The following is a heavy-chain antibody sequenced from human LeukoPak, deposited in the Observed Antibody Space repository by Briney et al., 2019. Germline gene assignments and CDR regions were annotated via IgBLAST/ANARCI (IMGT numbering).Heavy chain of an antibody. V-gene: IGHV3-21*01. D-gene: IGHD6-19*01. CDR2: ISGSRGYI. J-gene: IGHJ2*01. CDR1: GFTFSSYS. Sequence: PGGSLRLSCAASGFTFSSYSMNWVRQTPGKGLEWVSSISGSRGYIYYADSVKGRFTISRDNAKNSLYLQMNSLRAEDTAVYYCARAVPGTWYFDLWGRGTLVTVSS. CDR3: ARAVPGTWYFDL.